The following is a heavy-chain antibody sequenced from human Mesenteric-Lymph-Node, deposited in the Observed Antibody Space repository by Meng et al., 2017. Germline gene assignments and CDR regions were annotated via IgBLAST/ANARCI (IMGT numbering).Heavy chain of an antibody. V-gene: IGHV4-39*07. CDR1: GDSITSSNYY. CDR2: IYYSGNT. CDR3: ARAITGTHYYYYGMDV. D-gene: IGHD1-7*01. Sequence: SETLSLTCTVSGDSITSSNYYWGWFRQPPGKGLEWIGSIYYSGNTYYNPSLKSRVTISRDTSKNQFSLKLSSVTAADTAVYYCARAITGTHYYYYGMDVWGQGTTVTVSS. J-gene: IGHJ6*02.